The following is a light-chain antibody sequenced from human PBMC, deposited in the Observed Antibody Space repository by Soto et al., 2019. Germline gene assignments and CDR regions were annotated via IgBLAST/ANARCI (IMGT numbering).Light chain of an antibody. CDR1: SSNIGRNS. J-gene: IGLJ1*01. CDR2: NTN. V-gene: IGLV1-44*01. CDR3: AAWDDSLNGYV. Sequence: QSVLTQAPSASETPGQRVTISCSGRSSNIGRNSISWYQQFPGTAPKLLIYNTNQRPAGVPDRFSGPKSGTSVSLAIRGLQSDDEADYYCAAWDDSLNGYVFGTGTKVTVL.